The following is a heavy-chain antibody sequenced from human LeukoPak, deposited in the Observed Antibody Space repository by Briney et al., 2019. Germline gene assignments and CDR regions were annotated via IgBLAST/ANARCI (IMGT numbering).Heavy chain of an antibody. CDR1: GFTVSSNS. CDR3: ARRAGAYSHPYDY. CDR2: IYSDNT. Sequence: AGGAPRLSCTDSGFTVSSNSLSWVRQAPGKGLEGVSFIYSDNTHYSDSVKGRFTISRDNSKNTLYLQMNSLRAEDTAVYYCARRAGAYSHPYDYWGQGTLVTVSS. D-gene: IGHD4/OR15-4a*01. J-gene: IGHJ4*02. V-gene: IGHV3-53*01.